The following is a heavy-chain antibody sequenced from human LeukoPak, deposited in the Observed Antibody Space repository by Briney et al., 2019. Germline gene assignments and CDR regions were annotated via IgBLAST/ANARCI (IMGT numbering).Heavy chain of an antibody. CDR1: GFTFSNYG. CDR3: AEDADGRGYHGNDD. Sequence: GRSLRLSCEASGFTFSNYGMHWVRQAPGKGLEWVAVISCDGSDKYYADSVKGRFTISRDNSKNTLYLQMNSLRAEDTAVYYCAEDADGRGYHGNDDCGQGNLVTGTS. V-gene: IGHV3-30*18. D-gene: IGHD3-22*01. J-gene: IGHJ4*02. CDR2: ISCDGSDK.